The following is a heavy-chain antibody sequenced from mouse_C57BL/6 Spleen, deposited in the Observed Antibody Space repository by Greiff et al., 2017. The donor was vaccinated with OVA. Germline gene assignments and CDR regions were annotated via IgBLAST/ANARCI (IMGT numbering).Heavy chain of an antibody. D-gene: IGHD2-4*01. CDR1: GYTFTDYN. CDR3: ARGRDYDPFDY. J-gene: IGHJ2*01. CDR2: INPNNGGT. V-gene: IGHV1-22*01. Sequence: DVKLQESGPELVKPGASVKMSCKASGYTFTDYNMHWVKQSHGKSLEWIGYINPNNGGTSYNQKFKGKATLTVNKSSSTAYMELRSLTSEDSAVYYCARGRDYDPFDYWGQGTTLTVSS.